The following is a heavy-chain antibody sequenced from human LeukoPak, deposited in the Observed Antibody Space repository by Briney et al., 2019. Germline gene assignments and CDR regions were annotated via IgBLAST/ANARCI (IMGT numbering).Heavy chain of an antibody. CDR2: IVYSWTT. V-gene: IGHV4-59*01. Sequence: ETLSLTCTLSGYSFSSYYLTWIRQPPGMGLEWVGYIVYSWTTDYHPSLKSGFTLLIGMSNNQFFLQLRSVTAGAPPVDECTRLRWSSKYYDSSGYYLFDYWGQGTLVTVSS. J-gene: IGHJ4*02. CDR3: TRLRWSSKYYDSSGYYLFDY. D-gene: IGHD3-22*01. CDR1: GYSFSSYY.